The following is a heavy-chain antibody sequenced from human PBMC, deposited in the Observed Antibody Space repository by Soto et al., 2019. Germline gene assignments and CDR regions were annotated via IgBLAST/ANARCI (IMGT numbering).Heavy chain of an antibody. Sequence: GESLKISCKGSGYSFTSYWISWVRQMPGKGLEWMGRIDPSDSYANYSPSFQGHVTISADKSISTAYLQWSSLKASDTAMYYCARPYCSSTSCLTNNWFDPWGQGTLVTVSS. CDR1: GYSFTSYW. J-gene: IGHJ5*02. CDR3: ARPYCSSTSCLTNNWFDP. CDR2: IDPSDSYA. D-gene: IGHD2-2*01. V-gene: IGHV5-10-1*01.